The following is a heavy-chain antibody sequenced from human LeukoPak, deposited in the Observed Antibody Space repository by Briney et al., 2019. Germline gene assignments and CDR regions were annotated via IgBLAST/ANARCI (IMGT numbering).Heavy chain of an antibody. CDR3: ARDAGGYGSWFDP. V-gene: IGHV4-59*12. CDR1: GGSMSIYY. Sequence: SETLSLTCTVSGGSMSIYYWSWSRQPPGKGVEWIAYINYSCSTNYNPSLKSRLTPSVDTSKNQFSLKLSSVTAADTAVYYCARDAGGYGSWFDPWGQGTLVTVSS. D-gene: IGHD5-12*01. CDR2: INYSCST. J-gene: IGHJ5*02.